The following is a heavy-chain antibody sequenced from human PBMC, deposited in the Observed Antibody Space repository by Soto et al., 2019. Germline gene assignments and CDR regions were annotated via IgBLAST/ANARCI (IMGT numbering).Heavy chain of an antibody. D-gene: IGHD4-17*01. CDR1: GFTFNTYA. CDR3: APTRYDYGDDAVGY. V-gene: IGHV3-23*01. Sequence: EVQLLEYGGGLVQRGESLRVSCVASGFTFNTYAMTWVRQAPGKGLEWVSSISGSSSTTYYADSVKGRFTISRDNSKNTVYLHMNTLSSEDTAVYYCAPTRYDYGDDAVGYWGQGTLVTVSS. CDR2: ISGSSSTT. J-gene: IGHJ4*01.